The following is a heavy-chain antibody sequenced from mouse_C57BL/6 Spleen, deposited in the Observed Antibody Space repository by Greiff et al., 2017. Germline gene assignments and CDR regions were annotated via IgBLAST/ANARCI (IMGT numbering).Heavy chain of an antibody. CDR1: GYAFSSSW. CDR3: ARGDPNYSGSSCDFDY. CDR2: IYPGDGDT. Sequence: QVQLQQSGPELVKPGASVKISCKASGYAFSSSWMNWVKQRPGKGLEWIGRIYPGDGDTNYNGKFKGKATLTADKSSSTAYMQLSSLTSEDSAVYFCARGDPNYSGSSCDFDYWGQGTTLTVSS. V-gene: IGHV1-82*01. J-gene: IGHJ2*01. D-gene: IGHD1-1*01.